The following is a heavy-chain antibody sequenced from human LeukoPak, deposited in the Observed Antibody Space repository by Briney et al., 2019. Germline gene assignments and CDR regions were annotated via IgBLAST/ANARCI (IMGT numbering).Heavy chain of an antibody. CDR3: ARQVGQQLVIYYFDY. V-gene: IGHV4-39*01. CDR2: IYYSGST. Sequence: SETLSLTCTVSGGSINSSSYYWGWIRQPPGKGLEWIGSIYYSGSTYYNPSLKSRVTISVDTSKNQFSLKLSSVTAADTAVYYCARQVGQQLVIYYFDYWGQGTLVTVSS. CDR1: GGSINSSSYY. J-gene: IGHJ4*02. D-gene: IGHD6-13*01.